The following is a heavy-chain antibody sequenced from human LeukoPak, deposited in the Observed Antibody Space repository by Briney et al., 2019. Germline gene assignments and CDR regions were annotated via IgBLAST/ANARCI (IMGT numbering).Heavy chain of an antibody. CDR3: ARDLTLEPLYYFDY. CDR1: GYTFTGYY. D-gene: IGHD1-1*01. V-gene: IGHV1-18*04. J-gene: IGHJ4*02. CDR2: ISAYNGNT. Sequence: GASVKVSCKASGYTFTGYYMHWVRQAPGQGLEWMGWISAYNGNTNYAQKLQGRVTMTTDTSTSTAYMELRSLRSDDTAVYYCARDLTLEPLYYFDYWGQGTLVTVSS.